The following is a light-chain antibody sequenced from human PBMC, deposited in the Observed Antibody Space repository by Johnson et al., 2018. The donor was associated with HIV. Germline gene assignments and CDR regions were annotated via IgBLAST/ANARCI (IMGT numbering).Light chain of an antibody. CDR1: SSNIGSNP. CDR3: GTWDTILQTFV. V-gene: IGLV1-44*01. CDR2: TNN. J-gene: IGLJ1*01. Sequence: QSVLTQPPSASGTPGQRVTISCSGSSSNIGSNPVNWYQQLPGTAPKLLISTNNQRPSGVPDRFSGSKSGTSASLAISGLQTGDEADYFCGTWDTILQTFVFGTGTEVSVL.